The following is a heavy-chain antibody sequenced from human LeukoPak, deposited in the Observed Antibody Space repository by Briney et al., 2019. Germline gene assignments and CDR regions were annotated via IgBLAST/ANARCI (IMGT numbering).Heavy chain of an antibody. CDR1: GYTFTSYG. CDR2: ISAYNGNT. D-gene: IGHD6-13*01. Sequence: ASVKVSCKASGYTFTSYGISWVRQAPGQGLEWMGWISAYNGNTNYAQKLQGRVTITADTSTDTAYMELNSLRSEDTAVYYCATISSSWYGYWGQGTLVTVSS. V-gene: IGHV1-18*01. J-gene: IGHJ4*02. CDR3: ATISSSWYGY.